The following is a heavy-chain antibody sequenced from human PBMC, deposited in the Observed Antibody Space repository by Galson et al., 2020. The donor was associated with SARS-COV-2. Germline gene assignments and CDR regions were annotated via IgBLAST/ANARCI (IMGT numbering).Heavy chain of an antibody. D-gene: IGHD6-19*01. Sequence: SETLSLTCAVSGGSISSGAYSWSWVRQPPGKGLEWIGCIFDNGDTYYIPSLTSRVSISLDTSKNQFSLQLTSVTAADTAVYYCARDTSGWFQGMYYYSMGVWGQGTTVTVSS. CDR1: GGSISSGAYS. V-gene: IGHV4-30-4*07. J-gene: IGHJ6*02. CDR2: IFDNGDT. CDR3: ARDTSGWFQGMYYYSMGV.